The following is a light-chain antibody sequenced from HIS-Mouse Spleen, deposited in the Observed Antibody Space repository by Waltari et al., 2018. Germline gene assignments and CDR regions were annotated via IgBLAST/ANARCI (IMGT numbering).Light chain of an antibody. V-gene: IGLV2-18*02. CDR3: SSYTSSSTV. CDR2: EVS. CDR1: SSDVGSYNR. Sequence: QSALTQPPSVSASPGQSVTISCTGTSSDVGSYNRLSWYQQPPGTAPKLMIYEVSNRPSGVPDRFSGSKSGNTASLTISGLQAEDEADYYCSSYTSSSTVFGTGTKVTVL. J-gene: IGLJ1*01.